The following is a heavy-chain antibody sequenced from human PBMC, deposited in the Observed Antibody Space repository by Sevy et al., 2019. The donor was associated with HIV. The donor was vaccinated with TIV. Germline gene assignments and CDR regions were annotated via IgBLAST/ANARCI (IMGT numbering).Heavy chain of an antibody. CDR1: GFTFSSYA. CDR3: AKPSFSSSFGYYYYGMDG. CDR2: ISGSGGST. Sequence: GGSLRLSCAASGFTFSSYAMSWVRQAPGKGLEWVSAISGSGGSTYYADSVKGRFTISRDNSKNTLYLQMNSLRAEDTAVYYCAKPSFSSSFGYYYYGMDGWGQWTTVTVSS. J-gene: IGHJ6*02. V-gene: IGHV3-23*01. D-gene: IGHD6-6*01.